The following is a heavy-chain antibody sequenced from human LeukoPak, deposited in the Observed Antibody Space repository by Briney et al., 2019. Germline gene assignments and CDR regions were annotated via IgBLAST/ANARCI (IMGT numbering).Heavy chain of an antibody. D-gene: IGHD2-2*01. Sequence: GRSLRLSCAASGFTFSSYAMSWVRQAPGKGLEWVSAISGSGGSTYYADSVKGRFTISRDNSKNTLYLQMNSLRAEDTAVYYCAKDLGRWEYQLPNNYWGQGTLVTVSS. CDR3: AKDLGRWEYQLPNNY. V-gene: IGHV3-23*01. CDR2: ISGSGGST. J-gene: IGHJ4*02. CDR1: GFTFSSYA.